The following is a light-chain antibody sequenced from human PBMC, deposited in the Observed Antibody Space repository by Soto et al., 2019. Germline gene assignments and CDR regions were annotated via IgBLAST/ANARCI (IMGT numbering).Light chain of an antibody. CDR1: SSDVGNYNL. J-gene: IGLJ1*01. V-gene: IGLV2-23*02. CDR2: EVT. Sequence: QSALTQPASVSGSPGQSITISCTGTSSDVGNYNLVSWYQQHPGKAPKLMIYEVTKRPSGVSHRFSGSKSGNTASLTISGLQAEDEPDYYCCSNAGSRTLVFGTGTKVTVL. CDR3: CSNAGSRTLV.